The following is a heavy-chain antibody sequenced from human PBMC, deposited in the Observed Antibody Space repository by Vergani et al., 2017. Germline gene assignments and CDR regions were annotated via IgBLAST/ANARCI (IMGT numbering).Heavy chain of an antibody. V-gene: IGHV3-30*18. CDR2: ISYDGSNK. D-gene: IGHD6-19*01. CDR1: GFTFSSYG. CDR3: AKKLRLGAGYYGMDV. J-gene: IGHJ6*02. Sequence: QVQLVESGGGVVQPGRSLRLSCAASGFTFSSYGMHWVRPAPGKGLEWVAVISYDGSNKYYADSVKGRFTISRDNSNNTLYLQMNSLRAEDTAVYYCAKKLRLGAGYYGMDVWGQGTTVTVSS.